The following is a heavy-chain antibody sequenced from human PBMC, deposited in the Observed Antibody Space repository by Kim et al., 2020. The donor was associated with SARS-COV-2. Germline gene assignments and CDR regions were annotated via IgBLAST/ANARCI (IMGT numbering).Heavy chain of an antibody. CDR2: IHTGGAT. CDR1: GFSVSGDY. Sequence: GGSLRLSCAVSGFSVSGDYMNWVRQAPGKGLECVSVIHTGGATFYADSAKGRCTISSDSYKNTLHLQMNSLRVEDTAAYYCARHDWFDPWGQGTLVTVSS. CDR3: ARHDWFDP. V-gene: IGHV3-66*04. J-gene: IGHJ5*02.